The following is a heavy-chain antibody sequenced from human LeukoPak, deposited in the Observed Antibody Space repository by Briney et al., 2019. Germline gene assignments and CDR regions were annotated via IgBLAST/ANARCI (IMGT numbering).Heavy chain of an antibody. CDR3: ARKGVIAARPLRYYYMDV. Sequence: ASETLSLTCAVYGGSFSGYYWSWIRQPPGKGLEWIGEINHSGSTNYNPSLKSRVTISVDTSKNQFSLKLSSVTAADTAVYYCARKGVIAARPLRYYYMDVWGKGTTVTVSS. D-gene: IGHD6-6*01. V-gene: IGHV4-34*01. CDR1: GGSFSGYY. CDR2: INHSGST. J-gene: IGHJ6*03.